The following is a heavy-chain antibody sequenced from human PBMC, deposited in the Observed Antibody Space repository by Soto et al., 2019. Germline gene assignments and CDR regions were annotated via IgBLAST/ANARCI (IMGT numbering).Heavy chain of an antibody. V-gene: IGHV4-30-4*01. Sequence: KASETLSLTCTVSGGSISSGDYYWSWIRQPPGKGLEWIGYIYYSGSTYYNPSLKSRVTISVDTSKNQISLKLSSVTAADTAVYYCARDQPDIVTYGMDVWGQGTTVTVSS. CDR2: IYYSGST. CDR3: ARDQPDIVTYGMDV. J-gene: IGHJ6*02. D-gene: IGHD5-12*01. CDR1: GGSISSGDYY.